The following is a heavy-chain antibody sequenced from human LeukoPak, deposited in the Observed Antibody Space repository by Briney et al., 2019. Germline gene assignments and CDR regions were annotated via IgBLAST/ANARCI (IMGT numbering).Heavy chain of an antibody. J-gene: IGHJ3*02. CDR3: ARSGPYDSSGYYYDAFDI. Sequence: GGSLRLSCAASGFTFSSYAMSWVRQAPGKGLEWVSSISSSSSYIYYADSVKGRFTISRDNAKNSLYLQMNSLRAEDTAVYYCARSGPYDSSGYYYDAFDIWGQGTMVTVSS. CDR2: ISSSSSYI. D-gene: IGHD3-22*01. V-gene: IGHV3-21*01. CDR1: GFTFSSYA.